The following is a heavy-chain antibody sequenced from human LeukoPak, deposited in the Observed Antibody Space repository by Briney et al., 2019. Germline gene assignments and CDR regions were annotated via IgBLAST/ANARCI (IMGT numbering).Heavy chain of an antibody. CDR1: GGSISSYY. CDR3: AVPGGSYIVATIYY. V-gene: IGHV4-4*07. CDR2: IYTSGST. J-gene: IGHJ4*02. D-gene: IGHD5-12*01. Sequence: SETLSLTCTVSGGSISSYYWSWIRQPAGKGLEWIGRIYTSGSTNYNPSLKSRVTMSVDTSKNQFSLKLSSVTAADTAVYYCAVPGGSYIVATIYYWGQGTLVTVSS.